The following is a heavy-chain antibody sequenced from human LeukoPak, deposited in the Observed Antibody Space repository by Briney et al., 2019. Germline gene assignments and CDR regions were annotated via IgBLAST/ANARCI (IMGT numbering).Heavy chain of an antibody. CDR2: IYSPGT. J-gene: IGHJ3*02. CDR1: AGSINSDDYY. D-gene: IGHD3-22*01. V-gene: IGHV4-61*02. CDR3: ARGIGTSYESSRDAFDI. Sequence: SQTLSLTCTVSAGSINSDDYYWSWIRQPARKGLEWIGRIYSPGTNYNYNPSLKSRVTISIDASKNQFSLKLTSVTAGHTAVYYCARGIGTSYESSRDAFDIWGQGTMVTVSS.